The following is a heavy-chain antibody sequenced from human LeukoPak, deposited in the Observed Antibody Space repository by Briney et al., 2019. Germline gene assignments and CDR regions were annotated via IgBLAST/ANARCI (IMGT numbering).Heavy chain of an antibody. CDR3: ATRLLVTGVVEN. Sequence: PGGSLRLSCAASGFTFNNYAMGWVRQAPGKGLEWVSLINDNGRDTYYSDSVKGRFTISRDNSKNILYLQVNSLRAEDTAVYYCATRLLVTGVVENWGQGTLVTVSS. CDR1: GFTFNNYA. V-gene: IGHV3-23*01. CDR2: INDNGRDT. J-gene: IGHJ4*02. D-gene: IGHD2-21*02.